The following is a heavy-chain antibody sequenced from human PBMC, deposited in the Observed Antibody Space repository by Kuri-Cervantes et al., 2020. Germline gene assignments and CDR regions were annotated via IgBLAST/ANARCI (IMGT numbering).Heavy chain of an antibody. CDR3: ARDGRSSYGQDRVYYYYMDV. J-gene: IGHJ6*03. CDR1: GYTFTSYA. V-gene: IGHV1-3*01. D-gene: IGHD5-18*01. CDR2: MNAGNGNT. Sequence: ASVNVSCKASGYTFTSYAMHWVRQAPGQRLEWMGWMNAGNGNTKYSQKFQGRVTITRDTSARTGYMGLSSLRSEDTAVYYCARDGRSSYGQDRVYYYYMDVCGKGTTVTVSS.